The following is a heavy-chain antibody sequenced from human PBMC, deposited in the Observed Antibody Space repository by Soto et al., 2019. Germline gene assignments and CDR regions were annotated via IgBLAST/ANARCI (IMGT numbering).Heavy chain of an antibody. CDR2: IYSGGST. Sequence: PGGSLRLSCAASGFTVSSNYMSWVRQAPGKGLEWVSVIYSGGSTYYADSVKGRFTISRDNSKNTLYLQMNSLRAEDTAVYYCARSHVGASYFDYWGQGTLVPSPQ. V-gene: IGHV3-53*01. CDR1: GFTVSSNY. J-gene: IGHJ4*02. CDR3: ARSHVGASYFDY. D-gene: IGHD1-26*01.